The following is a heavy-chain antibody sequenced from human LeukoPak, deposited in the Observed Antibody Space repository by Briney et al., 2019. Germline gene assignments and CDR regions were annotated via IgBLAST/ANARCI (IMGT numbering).Heavy chain of an antibody. CDR3: ARGDGSSVGYYYYYYMDV. D-gene: IGHD6-6*01. J-gene: IGHJ6*03. Sequence: PSETLSLTCTVSGGSISSYYWSWIRQPPGKGLEWIGYIYYSGSTNYNPSLKSRVTISVDTSKNQFSLKLSSVTAADTAVYYCARGDGSSVGYYYYYYMDVWGKGTTVTVSS. CDR1: GGSISSYY. V-gene: IGHV4-59*01. CDR2: IYYSGST.